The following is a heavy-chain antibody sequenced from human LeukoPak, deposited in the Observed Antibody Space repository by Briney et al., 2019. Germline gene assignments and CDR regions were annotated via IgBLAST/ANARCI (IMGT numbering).Heavy chain of an antibody. CDR1: GFTFSSSW. Sequence: GGSLRLSCAASGFTFSSSWMGWARQAPGKGLEWVANIKEDGSWKHYAVSVQGRFTISRDNAKNSLYLQMNSLRAEDTAVYYCARDRGWYHADSWGQGALVTVSS. CDR3: ARDRGWYHADS. J-gene: IGHJ4*02. CDR2: IKEDGSWK. V-gene: IGHV3-7*01. D-gene: IGHD6-19*01.